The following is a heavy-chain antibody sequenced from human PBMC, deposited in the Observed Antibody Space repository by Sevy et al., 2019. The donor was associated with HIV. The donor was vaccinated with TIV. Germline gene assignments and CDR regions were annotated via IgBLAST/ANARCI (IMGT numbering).Heavy chain of an antibody. D-gene: IGHD3-16*01. CDR2: ISTSGNTK. CDR1: GFTFSSYE. Sequence: GESLKISCEASGFTFSSYEMNWVRQAPGKGLEWISYISTSGNTKYYADSVKGRFTISRDDAKNSLYLQMNSLRAEDTALYYCARVDPYYDKGLDPWGQGTLVTVSS. CDR3: ARVDPYYDKGLDP. V-gene: IGHV3-48*03. J-gene: IGHJ5*02.